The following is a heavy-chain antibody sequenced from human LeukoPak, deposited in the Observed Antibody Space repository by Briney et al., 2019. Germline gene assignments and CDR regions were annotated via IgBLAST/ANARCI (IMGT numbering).Heavy chain of an antibody. CDR2: IYYSGST. J-gene: IGHJ4*02. V-gene: IGHV4-39*01. D-gene: IGHD6-19*01. CDR1: GVSISSSSYY. Sequence: SETLSLTCTVSGVSISSSSYYWGWIRQPPGKGLEWIGSIYYSGSTYYNPSLKSRVTISVDTSKNQFSLKLSSVTAADTAVYYCARGSGWYSSARGSFYFDYWGQGTLVTVSS. CDR3: ARGSGWYSSARGSFYFDY.